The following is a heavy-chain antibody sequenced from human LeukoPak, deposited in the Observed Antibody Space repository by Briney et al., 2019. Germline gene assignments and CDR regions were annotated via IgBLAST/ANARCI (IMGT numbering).Heavy chain of an antibody. CDR1: GFTVSSNY. Sequence: GGSLRLSCAASGFTVSSNYMNWVRQAPGKGLEWVSVIYSDGSTYYADSVKGRFTISRDNSKNTLYLQMNSLRAEDTAVYYCAKIRDPYYYGSGSYSDYWGQGTLVTVSS. V-gene: IGHV3-53*01. CDR2: IYSDGST. J-gene: IGHJ4*02. D-gene: IGHD3-10*01. CDR3: AKIRDPYYYGSGSYSDY.